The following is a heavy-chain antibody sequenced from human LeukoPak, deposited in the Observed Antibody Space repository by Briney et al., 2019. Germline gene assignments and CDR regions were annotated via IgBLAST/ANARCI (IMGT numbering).Heavy chain of an antibody. CDR1: GFTFSSYW. D-gene: IGHD1-26*01. CDR2: INSDGSST. Sequence: GGSLRLSCAASGFTFSSYWMHWVRQAPGKGLVWVSRINSDGSSTSYADSVKGRFTISRDNAKNSLYLQMNSLRAEDTAVYYCAREGALYGPVPDYWGQGTLVTVSS. V-gene: IGHV3-74*01. J-gene: IGHJ4*02. CDR3: AREGALYGPVPDY.